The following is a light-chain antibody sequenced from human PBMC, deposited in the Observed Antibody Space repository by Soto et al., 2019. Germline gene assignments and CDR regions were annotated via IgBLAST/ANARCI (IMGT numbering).Light chain of an antibody. CDR2: EVS. CDR1: SSDVGGFYY. CDR3: SSYTSSSTLVV. J-gene: IGLJ2*01. V-gene: IGLV2-14*01. Sequence: QSALTQPASVSGSPGQSITISCTGTSSDVGGFYYVSWYQQLPGKAPRLMIYEVSNRPSGVSNRFSGSKSGNTASLTISGLQAEDEADYYCSSYTSSSTLVVFGGGTKLTVL.